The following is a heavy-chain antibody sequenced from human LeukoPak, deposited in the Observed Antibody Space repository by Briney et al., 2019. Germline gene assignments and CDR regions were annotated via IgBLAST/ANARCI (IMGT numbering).Heavy chain of an antibody. CDR3: ARGTMFPYYFDY. Sequence: GGSLRLSCAASGFTFSSYAMSWVRQAPGKGLEWVSTITSDGSTFYADSVKGRFTISRDNAKNSLYLQMNSLRAEDTAVYYCARGTMFPYYFDYWGQGTLVTVSS. CDR1: GFTFSSYA. J-gene: IGHJ4*02. V-gene: IGHV3-21*01. D-gene: IGHD3-10*02. CDR2: ITSDGST.